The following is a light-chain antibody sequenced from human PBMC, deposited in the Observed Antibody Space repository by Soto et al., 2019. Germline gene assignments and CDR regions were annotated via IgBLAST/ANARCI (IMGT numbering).Light chain of an antibody. CDR3: QQYTNTNNPWM. V-gene: IGKV1-5*03. CDR1: QSINNW. J-gene: IGKJ1*01. Sequence: DIQMTQSPSTLSASVGDRVTVACRASQSINNWLAWYQQKPGKAPKLLIYKASTLESGVPSRFSGGGSGTEFTLTISSLQPDDFATYYCQQYTNTNNPWMFGQGTKVDIK. CDR2: KAS.